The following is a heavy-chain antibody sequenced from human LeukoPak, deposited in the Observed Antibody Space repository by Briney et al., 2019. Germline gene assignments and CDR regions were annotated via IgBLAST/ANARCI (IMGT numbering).Heavy chain of an antibody. Sequence: ASVKVSCKASGYTLTDYYLHWVRQAPGQGLKWMGWINPNSGATHYAQSFQARVTMTRDTSIASSYMELTGLESDDTAVYYCARGRRILGGPENAGDFFDFWGQGSLVTVSS. CDR2: INPNSGAT. D-gene: IGHD3-16*01. CDR3: ARGRRILGGPENAGDFFDF. CDR1: GYTLTDYY. J-gene: IGHJ4*01. V-gene: IGHV1-2*02.